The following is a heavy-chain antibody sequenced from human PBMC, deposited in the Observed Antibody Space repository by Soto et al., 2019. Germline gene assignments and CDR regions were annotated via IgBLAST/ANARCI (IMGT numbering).Heavy chain of an antibody. CDR1: GYNFFDYG. D-gene: IGHD1-1*01. Sequence: QIQLVQSGAEVKKPGASVKVSCKASGYNFFDYGVSWVRQAPGQGLEWMGWVSPKSGSTDYARKVQGRVTMTTDISTSTAYMELRGLISDDTGVYYCARGRTVSSIGPLLVWGQGTLVSVSS. J-gene: IGHJ1*01. CDR2: VSPKSGST. CDR3: ARGRTVSSIGPLLV. V-gene: IGHV1-18*01.